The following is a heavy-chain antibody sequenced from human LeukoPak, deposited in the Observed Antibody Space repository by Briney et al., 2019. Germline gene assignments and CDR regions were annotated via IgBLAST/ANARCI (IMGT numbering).Heavy chain of an antibody. Sequence: GGSLRLSCAASGFTFDDYGMSWVRQAPGKGLEWVSGINWNGGSTGYADSVKGRFTISRDNAKNSLYLQMNSLRAEDTALYYCARERVLWFGELYRGNVFDYWGQGTLVTVSS. V-gene: IGHV3-20*04. CDR3: ARERVLWFGELYRGNVFDY. D-gene: IGHD3-10*01. J-gene: IGHJ4*02. CDR2: INWNGGST. CDR1: GFTFDDYG.